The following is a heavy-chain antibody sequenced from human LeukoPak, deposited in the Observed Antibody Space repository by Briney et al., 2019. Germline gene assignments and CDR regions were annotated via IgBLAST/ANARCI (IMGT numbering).Heavy chain of an antibody. J-gene: IGHJ4*02. CDR3: ARAGSYYDSSGYYSLDY. Sequence: GGSLRLSCAASGFTVSSNYMSWVRQAPGKGLEWVSVIYSGDSTSYADFVKGRFTISRDNSKNTLYLQMNSLRAEDTAVYYCARAGSYYDSSGYYSLDYWGQGTLVTVSS. D-gene: IGHD3-22*01. V-gene: IGHV3-66*01. CDR1: GFTVSSNY. CDR2: IYSGDST.